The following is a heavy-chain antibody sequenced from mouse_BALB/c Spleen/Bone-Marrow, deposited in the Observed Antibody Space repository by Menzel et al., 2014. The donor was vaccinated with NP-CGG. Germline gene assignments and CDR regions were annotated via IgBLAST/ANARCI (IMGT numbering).Heavy chain of an antibody. V-gene: IGHV1-9*01. D-gene: IGHD2-1*01. Sequence: VQLQQSGAELMKPGASVKISCKAIGYTFSTYWIEWVKLRPGHGLEWIGKISPGSNTSHYNMKFKGKATFTAKTSSNTAYMQLSSLTSEDSAVYYCTRVLYYGNYDSFAYWGQGTLVTVSA. CDR1: GYTFSTYW. CDR2: ISPGSNTS. CDR3: TRVLYYGNYDSFAY. J-gene: IGHJ3*01.